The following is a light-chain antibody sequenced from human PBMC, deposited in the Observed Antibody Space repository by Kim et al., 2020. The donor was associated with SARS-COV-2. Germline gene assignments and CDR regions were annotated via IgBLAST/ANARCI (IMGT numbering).Light chain of an antibody. J-gene: IGKJ4*02. V-gene: IGKV1-17*03. CDR3: QQHNSYPLT. Sequence: ASVGDRVTITCRASQGISSYLAWFQQKPGQAPKRLIYAASTLQSGVPSRFSGSGSGTEFTLTISSLQPEDFATYYCQQHNSYPLTFGGGTKVDIK. CDR2: AAS. CDR1: QGISSY.